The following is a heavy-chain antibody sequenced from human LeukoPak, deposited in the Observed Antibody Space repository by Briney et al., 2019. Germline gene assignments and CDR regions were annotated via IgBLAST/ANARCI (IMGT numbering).Heavy chain of an antibody. CDR2: IHYDGSNK. CDR3: ADLHDSSGYHTRGY. J-gene: IGHJ4*02. Sequence: GGSLRLSCAASGFTFSSYGMHWVRQAPGKGLEWVAFIHYDGSNKYYADSVRGRFTISRDNSKNTMYLQMNSLRAEDTAVYYCADLHDSSGYHTRGYWGQGTLVTVSS. CDR1: GFTFSSYG. D-gene: IGHD3-22*01. V-gene: IGHV3-30*02.